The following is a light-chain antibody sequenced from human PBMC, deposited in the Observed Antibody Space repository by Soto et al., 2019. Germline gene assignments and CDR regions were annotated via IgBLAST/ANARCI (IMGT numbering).Light chain of an antibody. V-gene: IGKV3-11*01. Sequence: EIVLTQSPATLSLSPGERAALSCRASQGVGRFLAWYQQKPGQAPRLLIYDASNRATGIPARFSGSESGTDFTLAINNLEPEGFQVYYCQQRGGWPLTFGGGTKVEIK. CDR2: DAS. J-gene: IGKJ4*01. CDR1: QGVGRF. CDR3: QQRGGWPLT.